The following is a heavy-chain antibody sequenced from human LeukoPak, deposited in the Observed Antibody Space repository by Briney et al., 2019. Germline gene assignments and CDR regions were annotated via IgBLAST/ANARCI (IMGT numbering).Heavy chain of an antibody. Sequence: PSETLSLTCTVSGASVSSYYWTWIRQPAGRGLEWIGRIDASGSTNYNPSLKSRVTMSVDSSKNQFSLKVSSVTAADTAVYYCARKDGDIWGQGTMVTVSS. CDR3: ARKDGDI. CDR1: GASVSSYY. J-gene: IGHJ3*02. D-gene: IGHD5-24*01. CDR2: IDASGST. V-gene: IGHV4-4*07.